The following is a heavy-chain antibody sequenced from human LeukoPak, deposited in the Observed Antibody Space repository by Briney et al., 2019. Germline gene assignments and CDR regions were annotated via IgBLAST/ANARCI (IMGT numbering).Heavy chain of an antibody. J-gene: IGHJ6*02. V-gene: IGHV4-61*08. Sequence: SETLSLTCTASVGSLTDGDYYWGWVRQPPGTGLHWLATTWRGASLNSRVTISLDTSQNQFSLRLTSVTASDTAVYYCVRIFGYYQEAMDVWGPGITVTVSS. CDR3: VRIFGYYQEAMDV. CDR1: VGSLTDGDYY. D-gene: IGHD3-3*01. CDR2: TWRG.